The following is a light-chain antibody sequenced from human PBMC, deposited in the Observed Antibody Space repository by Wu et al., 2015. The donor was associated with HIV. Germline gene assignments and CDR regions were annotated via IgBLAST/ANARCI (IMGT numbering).Light chain of an antibody. CDR1: QSISSW. J-gene: IGKJ2*01. V-gene: IGKV1-5*03. Sequence: DIHLTQSPSTLSASIGDRVSFTCRASQSISSWLAWYQMKPGKAPKLLIYKASTLNSGVPSRFSGSGSETEFTLTISSLQPDDFATYYCQQYNSDSTFGQGTKLEIK. CDR2: KAS. CDR3: QQYNSDST.